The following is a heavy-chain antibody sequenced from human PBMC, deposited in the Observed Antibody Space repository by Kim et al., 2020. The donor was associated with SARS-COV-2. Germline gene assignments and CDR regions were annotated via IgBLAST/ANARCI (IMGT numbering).Heavy chain of an antibody. J-gene: IGHJ2*01. V-gene: IGHV4-39*01. CDR3: ARHLRNWYFDL. Sequence: YYNPSRRGRVTISVDTSKTQFSLRLSSVTAADAAVYYCARHLRNWYFDLWGRGTLVTVSS.